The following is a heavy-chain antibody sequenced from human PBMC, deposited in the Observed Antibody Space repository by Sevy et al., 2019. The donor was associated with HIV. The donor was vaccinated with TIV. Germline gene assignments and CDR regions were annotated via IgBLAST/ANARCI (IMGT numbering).Heavy chain of an antibody. CDR2: TRNKANSYTT. D-gene: IGHD3-22*01. Sequence: GGSLRLSCAASGFTFSDHYMDWVRQAPGKGLEWVGRTRNKANSYTTEYAASVKGRFTISRDDSKNSLYLQMNSLKTEDTAVYYCARDSPEYYDSSGYYSWYFDLWGRGTLVTDSS. CDR1: GFTFSDHY. CDR3: ARDSPEYYDSSGYYSWYFDL. V-gene: IGHV3-72*01. J-gene: IGHJ2*01.